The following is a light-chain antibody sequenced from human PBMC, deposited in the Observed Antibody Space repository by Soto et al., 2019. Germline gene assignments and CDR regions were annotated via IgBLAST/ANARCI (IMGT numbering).Light chain of an antibody. V-gene: IGLV2-14*01. CDR2: QVS. Sequence: QSALTQPASVSGSPGQSITISCTGTSSDVGGYYYVSWYQHHPGKAPKLMIYQVSNRPSGVSNRFSGSKSGNTASLTISVLQAEDEADYYCSSYTSRNTFYVVGTGTQLTVL. CDR1: SSDVGGYYY. CDR3: SSYTSRNTFYV. J-gene: IGLJ1*01.